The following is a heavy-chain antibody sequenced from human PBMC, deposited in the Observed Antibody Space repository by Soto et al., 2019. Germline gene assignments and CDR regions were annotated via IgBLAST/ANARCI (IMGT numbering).Heavy chain of an antibody. CDR1: GGTFSSYT. CDR2: IIPILGIA. J-gene: IGHJ4*02. Sequence: GASVKVSCKASGGTFSSYTISWVRQAPGQGLEWMGRIIPILGIANYAQKFQGRVTITADKSTSTAYMELSSLRSEDTAVYYCARDTVGQATTQSGNYWGQGTLVTVSS. V-gene: IGHV1-69*04. D-gene: IGHD3-10*01. CDR3: ARDTVGQATTQSGNY.